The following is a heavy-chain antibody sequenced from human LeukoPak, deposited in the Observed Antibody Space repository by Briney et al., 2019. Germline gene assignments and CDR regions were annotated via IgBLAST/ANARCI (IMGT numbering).Heavy chain of an antibody. CDR1: GFTFSNYW. CDR2: ISTSSVYK. Sequence: PGGSLRLSCAASGFTFSNYWMNWVRQAPGKGLEWVSTISTSSVYKYYADSVKGRFTISRDNAKNSLFLQMNSLRAEDTAMYYCARHDSSGYSPFWYFDRWGRGTLVTVSS. CDR3: ARHDSSGYSPFWYFDR. D-gene: IGHD3-22*01. V-gene: IGHV3-21*01. J-gene: IGHJ2*01.